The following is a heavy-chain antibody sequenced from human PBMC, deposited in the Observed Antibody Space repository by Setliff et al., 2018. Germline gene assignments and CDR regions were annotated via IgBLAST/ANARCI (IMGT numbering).Heavy chain of an antibody. D-gene: IGHD3-16*01. J-gene: IGHJ4*02. Sequence: SETLSLTCTVSGGSFSTYYWSWIRQAPGKGLEWIGHVYYSGAANYNPSLKSRVTVSVDTSKNQFSLRLISVTAADTAVYYCARGGVLGTGDFDYWGQGTPVTVS. CDR2: VYYSGAA. V-gene: IGHV4-59*01. CDR1: GGSFSTYY. CDR3: ARGGVLGTGDFDY.